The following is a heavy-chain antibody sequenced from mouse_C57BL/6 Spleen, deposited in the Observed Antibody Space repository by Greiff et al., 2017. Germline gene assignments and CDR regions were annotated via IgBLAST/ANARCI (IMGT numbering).Heavy chain of an antibody. CDR1: GYTFTSYW. J-gene: IGHJ3*01. Sequence: QVQLKQPGAELVMPGASVKLSCKASGYTFTSYWMHWVKQRPGQGLEWIGEIDPSDSYTNYNQKFKGKSTLTVDKSSSTAYMQLSSLTSEDSAVYYCARPYDYRAWFAYWGQGTLVTVSA. CDR3: ARPYDYRAWFAY. V-gene: IGHV1-69*01. D-gene: IGHD2-4*01. CDR2: IDPSDSYT.